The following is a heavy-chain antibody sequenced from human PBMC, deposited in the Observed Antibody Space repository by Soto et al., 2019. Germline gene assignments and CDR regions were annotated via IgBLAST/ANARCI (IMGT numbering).Heavy chain of an antibody. CDR1: GFTFSSYA. D-gene: IGHD3-10*01. CDR2: ISYDGSNK. J-gene: IGHJ6*02. V-gene: IGHV3-30-3*01. Sequence: QVQLVESGGGVVQPGRSLRLSCAASGFTFSSYAMHWVRQAPGKGLEWVAVISYDGSNKYYADSVKGRFTISRDNSKNTLYLQMNSLRAEDTAVYYCARDLVDYYGSGSFYYYGMDVWGQGTTVTVSS. CDR3: ARDLVDYYGSGSFYYYGMDV.